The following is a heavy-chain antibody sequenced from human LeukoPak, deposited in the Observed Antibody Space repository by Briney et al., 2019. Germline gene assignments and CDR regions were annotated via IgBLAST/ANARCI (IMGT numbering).Heavy chain of an antibody. Sequence: PGGSLGLSCAASGFTFTNYWMTWVRQTPGKGLEWVANIKQDGSQIFYVDSVKGRFTISRDSAKSSVYLQMNNVRAEDTAVYHCARIGYSSSSFDFWGQGTLVTVSS. CDR1: GFTFTNYW. CDR2: IKQDGSQI. V-gene: IGHV3-7*01. D-gene: IGHD6-6*01. CDR3: ARIGYSSSSFDF. J-gene: IGHJ4*02.